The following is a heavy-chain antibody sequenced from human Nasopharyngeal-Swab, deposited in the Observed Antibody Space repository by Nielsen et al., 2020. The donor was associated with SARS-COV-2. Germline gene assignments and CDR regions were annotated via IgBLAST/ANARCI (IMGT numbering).Heavy chain of an antibody. CDR2: ISYDGSNK. J-gene: IGHJ4*02. V-gene: IGHV3-30-3*01. Sequence: PGKGRVGVAVISYDGSNKYYAVSVRGRFTISRDNSKNTLYLQMNSLRAEDTAVYYCARDQYYYDSSGGDGYFDYWGQGTLVTAPQ. D-gene: IGHD3-22*01. CDR3: ARDQYYYDSSGGDGYFDY.